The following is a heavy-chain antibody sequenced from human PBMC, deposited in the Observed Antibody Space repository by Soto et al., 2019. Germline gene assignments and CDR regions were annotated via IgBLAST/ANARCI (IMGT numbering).Heavy chain of an antibody. D-gene: IGHD1-20*01. J-gene: IGHJ4*02. Sequence: SETLSLTCTVSGVSITPYYWTWIRHPPGKGLEWIGYVYHTGNTYYNPSLKSRVTISLDTSKNQVSLRLKSVTAADTAVYYCAREQYNWKLWGQGTLVTVSS. CDR1: GVSITPYY. CDR3: AREQYNWKL. V-gene: IGHV4-59*01. CDR2: VYHTGNT.